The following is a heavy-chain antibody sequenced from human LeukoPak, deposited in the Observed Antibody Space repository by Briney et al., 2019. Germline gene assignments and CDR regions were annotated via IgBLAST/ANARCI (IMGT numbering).Heavy chain of an antibody. D-gene: IGHD2-15*01. Sequence: ASVKVSCKASGGTFSSYAISWVRQAPGQGLEWMGWINPNNGGTNYAQKFQGRVTMTRDTSISTAYMELTSLRSDDTAVYYCAREGYCSGGMCPVEYWGLGTLVTVSS. CDR2: INPNNGGT. CDR3: AREGYCSGGMCPVEY. V-gene: IGHV1-2*02. CDR1: GGTFSSYA. J-gene: IGHJ4*02.